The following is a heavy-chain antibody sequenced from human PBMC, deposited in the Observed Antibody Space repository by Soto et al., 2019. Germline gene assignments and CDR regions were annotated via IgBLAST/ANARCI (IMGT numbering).Heavy chain of an antibody. CDR3: ARLGTLYDILSGYYNYYYYYYMDV. V-gene: IGHV1-18*01. Sequence: QVQLVQSGAEVKKPGASVKVSCKASGYTFTSYGISWVRQAPGQGLEWMGWISAYNGNTNYAQKLQGRVTMTTDNSTSTAYMELRSLRSDDTAVYYCARLGTLYDILSGYYNYYYYYYMDVWGKGTTVTVSS. CDR1: GYTFTSYG. D-gene: IGHD3-9*01. CDR2: ISAYNGNT. J-gene: IGHJ6*03.